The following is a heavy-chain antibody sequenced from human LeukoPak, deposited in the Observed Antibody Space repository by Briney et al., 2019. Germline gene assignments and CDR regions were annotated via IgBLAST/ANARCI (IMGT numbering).Heavy chain of an antibody. CDR1: GFTFSSYW. J-gene: IGHJ4*02. CDR2: INSAGIST. Sequence: GGSLRLSCTASGFTFSSYWMHWVRQVPGKGLVWVSRINSAGISTNYADSVKGRFTISRDNAKNTLYLQMNSLRAEDTAIYYCARGIAAAVDYWGQGTLVTVSS. D-gene: IGHD6-13*01. V-gene: IGHV3-74*01. CDR3: ARGIAAAVDY.